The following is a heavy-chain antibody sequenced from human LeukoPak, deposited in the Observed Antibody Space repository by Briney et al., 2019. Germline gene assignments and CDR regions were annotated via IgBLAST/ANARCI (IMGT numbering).Heavy chain of an antibody. Sequence: SETLSLTCTVSGYSISSGYYWGWIRQPPGKGLEWIGSIYYSGSTYYNPSLKSRVTISVDTSKNQFSLKLSSVTAADTAVYYCARRYYYDSSSFDYWGQGTLVTVSS. CDR2: IYYSGST. D-gene: IGHD3-22*01. V-gene: IGHV4-38-2*02. CDR1: GYSISSGYY. CDR3: ARRYYYDSSSFDY. J-gene: IGHJ4*02.